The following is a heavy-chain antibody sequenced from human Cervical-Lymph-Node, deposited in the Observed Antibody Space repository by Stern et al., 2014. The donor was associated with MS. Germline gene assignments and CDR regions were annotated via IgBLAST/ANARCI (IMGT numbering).Heavy chain of an antibody. Sequence: MQLVESGAEVKKPGSSVKVSCKASGGTFSSYAISWVRQAPGQGLEWMGGLFPIFGTANYAQKFQGRVTITADESTSTAYMELSSLRSEDTAVYYCARSLRSVVVTALTGYYFDYWGQGTLVTVSS. CDR2: LFPIFGTA. J-gene: IGHJ4*02. CDR1: GGTFSSYA. V-gene: IGHV1-69*01. D-gene: IGHD2-21*02. CDR3: ARSLRSVVVTALTGYYFDY.